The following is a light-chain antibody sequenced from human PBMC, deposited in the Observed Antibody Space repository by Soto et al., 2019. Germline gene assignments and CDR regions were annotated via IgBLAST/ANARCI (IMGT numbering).Light chain of an antibody. CDR2: NTN. Sequence: QTVVTQEPLFSVSPGRTVTLTCGLTSGSVSSSYFPSWYQQTPGQSPRTLIYNTNTRSSGVPDRFSGSILGKKAALTITGAQADDECDYYCVLYMGSGIWVFGGGTKVTVL. V-gene: IGLV8-61*01. CDR1: SGSVSSSYF. CDR3: VLYMGSGIWV. J-gene: IGLJ3*02.